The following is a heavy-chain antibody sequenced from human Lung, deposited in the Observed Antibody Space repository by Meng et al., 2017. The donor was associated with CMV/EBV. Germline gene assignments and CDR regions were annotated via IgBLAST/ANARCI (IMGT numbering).Heavy chain of an antibody. D-gene: IGHD2-8*01. CDR1: GFTFSDYY. Sequence: QVQLVGFGGGLVMPGGSLRLFCTGSGFTFSDYYMSWIRQAPGKGLEWVSYISPTTGYTEYADSVKGRFTISRDNAKNSLFLQMNSLRSEDTAVYYCARDFSLYRTSGVQWGQGTLVTVSS. CDR2: ISPTTGYT. CDR3: ARDFSLYRTSGVQ. V-gene: IGHV3-11*05. J-gene: IGHJ4*02.